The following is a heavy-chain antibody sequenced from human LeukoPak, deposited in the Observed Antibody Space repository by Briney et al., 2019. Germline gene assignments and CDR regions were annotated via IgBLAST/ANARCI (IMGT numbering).Heavy chain of an antibody. CDR1: GFTFNSYA. J-gene: IGHJ4*02. CDR2: ISGSGGGT. CDR3: AKDLGRYRNNYFDY. D-gene: IGHD1-26*01. Sequence: HTGESLRLSCAASGFTFNSYAMSWVRQAPEKGLEWVATISGSGGGTYYADSVKGRFTISRDDSKNTLYLQMNSLRAEDTAVYYCAKDLGRYRNNYFDYWGQGTLVTVSS. V-gene: IGHV3-23*01.